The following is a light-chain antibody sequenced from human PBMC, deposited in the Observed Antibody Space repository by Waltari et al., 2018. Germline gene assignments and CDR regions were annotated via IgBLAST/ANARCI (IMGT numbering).Light chain of an antibody. J-gene: IGKJ1*01. V-gene: IGKV3-15*01. Sequence: EVVVTQSPDTLSLSPGETATLSCRASQNVYTNIGWYQQKPGQPPRLLIYRASSRDTGGPARFSGSGSGTEFTLTINSLQSEDFAIYYCQQYNNWRTTFGQGTRVEI. CDR1: QNVYTN. CDR3: QQYNNWRTT. CDR2: RAS.